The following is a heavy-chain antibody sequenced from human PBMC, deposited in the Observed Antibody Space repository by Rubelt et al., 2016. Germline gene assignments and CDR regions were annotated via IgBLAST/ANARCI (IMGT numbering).Heavy chain of an antibody. CDR3: ARHAGDGGNSEDWFDP. Sequence: EVQLVQSGAEVKKPGESLRISCKGSGYSFTSYWISWVRQMPGKGLEWMGRIDPSDSYTNYSPSFQGQVTISADKSISTAYRQWSSLKASDTAMYYCARHAGDGGNSEDWFDPWGQGTLVTVSS. CDR2: IDPSDSYT. CDR1: GYSFTSYW. D-gene: IGHD4-23*01. J-gene: IGHJ5*02. V-gene: IGHV5-10-1*01.